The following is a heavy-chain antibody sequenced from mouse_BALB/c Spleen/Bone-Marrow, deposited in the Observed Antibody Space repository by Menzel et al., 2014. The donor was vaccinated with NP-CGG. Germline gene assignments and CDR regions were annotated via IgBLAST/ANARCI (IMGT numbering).Heavy chain of an antibody. V-gene: IGHV14-3*02. D-gene: IGHD1-1*01. J-gene: IGHJ2*01. CDR2: IDPANGNT. CDR1: GFNIKDTN. CDR3: ASYLYGYDLDP. Sequence: SGAELVKPGASVKLSRTASGFNIKDTNMHWVKQRPEQGLEWIGRIDPANGNTKYDPKFQGKATITADTSSNTAYLQLSSLTSEDTAVYYCASYLYGYDLDPWGQATTLTVPS.